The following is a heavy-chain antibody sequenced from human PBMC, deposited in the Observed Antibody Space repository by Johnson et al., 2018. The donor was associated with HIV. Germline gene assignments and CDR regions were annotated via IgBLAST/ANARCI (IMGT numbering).Heavy chain of an antibody. CDR2: ITGSGGST. CDR1: AFTFSSYA. J-gene: IGHJ3*02. V-gene: IGHV3-23*04. Sequence: MLLVESGGGLVQPGGSLRLSCAASAFTFSSYAMSWVRQAPGKGLEWVSIITGSGGSTYYADSVKGRFTISRDNSENTLYLQMNSLRGEDTAVYYCARSKGSIWYGSAFDIWGQGTMVTVSS. D-gene: IGHD6-13*01. CDR3: ARSKGSIWYGSAFDI.